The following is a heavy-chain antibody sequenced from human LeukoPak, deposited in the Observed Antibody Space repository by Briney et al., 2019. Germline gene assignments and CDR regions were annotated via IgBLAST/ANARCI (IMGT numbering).Heavy chain of an antibody. J-gene: IGHJ4*02. CDR3: ARGGWAALDY. CDR1: GGSISSYY. V-gene: IGHV4-59*01. D-gene: IGHD2-15*01. Sequence: PSETLSLTCTVSGGSISSYYWSWIRQPPGMGLEWIGFVYYSGTTNYNPSLKSRVTMSVDTSNNRFSLKLSSVTAADTALYYCARGGWAALDYWGQGTLVTVSS. CDR2: VYYSGTT.